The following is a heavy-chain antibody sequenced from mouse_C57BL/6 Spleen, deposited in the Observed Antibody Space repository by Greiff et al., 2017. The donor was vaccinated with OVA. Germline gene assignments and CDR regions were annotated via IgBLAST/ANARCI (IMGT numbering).Heavy chain of an antibody. CDR2: INPSSGYT. J-gene: IGHJ4*01. D-gene: IGHD2-3*01. Sequence: QVQLQESGAELAKPGASVKLSCKASGYSFTSYWMHWVKQSPGQGLEWIGYINPSSGYTTYNQKFKDKATLSADKSSSTAYMQLSSLTYEGSAVYYCASYDGTSIDYWGQGTSVTVSS. CDR3: ASYDGTSIDY. CDR1: GYSFTSYW. V-gene: IGHV1-7*01.